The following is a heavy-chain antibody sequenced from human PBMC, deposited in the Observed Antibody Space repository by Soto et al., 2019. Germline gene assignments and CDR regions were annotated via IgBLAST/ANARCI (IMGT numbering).Heavy chain of an antibody. J-gene: IGHJ4*02. Sequence: EVQLLESGGGLVQPGGSLRLACVASGFTFSSYAMTWVRQAPGKGLEWVSGISGGGGSAYYTDSVKGRFTISRDNSKNTLSLRMKSLRAEDTAVYYCVKGGCSGGSCYPLEYWGQGTLVTVSS. CDR3: VKGGCSGGSCYPLEY. D-gene: IGHD2-15*01. CDR1: GFTFSSYA. V-gene: IGHV3-23*01. CDR2: ISGGGGSA.